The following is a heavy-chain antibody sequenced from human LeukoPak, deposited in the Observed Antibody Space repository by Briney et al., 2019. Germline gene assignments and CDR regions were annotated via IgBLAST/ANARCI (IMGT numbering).Heavy chain of an antibody. Sequence: GRSLRLSCAASGFTFSSYAMHWVRQAPGKGLEWVAVISYDGSNKYYTDSVKGRFTISRDNSKNTLYLQMNSLRAEDTAVYYCAREGSSSSLYYFDYWGQGTLVTVSS. V-gene: IGHV3-30*04. CDR3: AREGSSSSLYYFDY. J-gene: IGHJ4*02. CDR1: GFTFSSYA. CDR2: ISYDGSNK. D-gene: IGHD6-6*01.